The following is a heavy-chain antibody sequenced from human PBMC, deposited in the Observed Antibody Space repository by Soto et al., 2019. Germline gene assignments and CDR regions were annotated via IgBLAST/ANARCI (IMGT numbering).Heavy chain of an antibody. CDR2: IYYSGNT. CDR1: GGSISSSSYY. J-gene: IGHJ4*02. D-gene: IGHD3-22*01. CDR3: ASQTYYYDSSGYYTL. V-gene: IGHV4-39*01. Sequence: QLQLQESGPGLVKPSETLSLTCSVSGGSISSSSYYWGWIRQTPGKGLEWIGSIYYSGNTYYNPSLKSRVTISVDTSKNQFSLKLSSVTAADTAVYYCASQTYYYDSSGYYTLWGQGTLVTVSS.